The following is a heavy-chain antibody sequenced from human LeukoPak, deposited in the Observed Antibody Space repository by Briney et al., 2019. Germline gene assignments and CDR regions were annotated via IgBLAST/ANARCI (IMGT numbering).Heavy chain of an antibody. D-gene: IGHD6-19*01. Sequence: GGSLRLSCAASGFTFSSYEMXWVRQAPGXXLXWVXYISSSGSTIYXADSVKGRFTISRDNAKNSLYLQMNSLRAEDTAVYYCARGGSGWYYFDYWGQGTLVTVSS. CDR2: ISSSGSTI. CDR1: GFTFSSYE. V-gene: IGHV3-48*03. J-gene: IGHJ4*02. CDR3: ARGGSGWYYFDY.